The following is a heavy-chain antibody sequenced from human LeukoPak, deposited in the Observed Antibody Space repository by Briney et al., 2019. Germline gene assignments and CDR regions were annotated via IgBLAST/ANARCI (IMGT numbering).Heavy chain of an antibody. CDR1: GGSISSRTHY. V-gene: IGHV4-39*01. CDR3: ARQGNVSSWYYYYYMDV. D-gene: IGHD6-13*01. Sequence: PSETLSLTCTVSGGSISSRTHYWGWLRQPPGKGLEWLGSLYYSGNTYYNPSLKSRLTMSVDTSKNQFSLKLSSVIAADTAVYYCARQGNVSSWYYYYYMDVWGEGTTVTVSS. J-gene: IGHJ6*03. CDR2: LYYSGNT.